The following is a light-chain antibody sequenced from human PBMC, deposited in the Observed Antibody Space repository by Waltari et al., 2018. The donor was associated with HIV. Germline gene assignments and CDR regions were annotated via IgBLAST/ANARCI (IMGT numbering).Light chain of an antibody. CDR2: GAS. J-gene: IGKJ1*01. CDR1: QSVSSN. V-gene: IGKV3-15*01. Sequence: EIVMTQSPATLSVSPGERATLSCRPSQSVSSNLAWYQQKPGQAPSVLIYGASTRATGIPVRFSGSGSGTEFTLTISSLQSEDFAVYYCQQYNSWPRTFGQGTKVEIK. CDR3: QQYNSWPRT.